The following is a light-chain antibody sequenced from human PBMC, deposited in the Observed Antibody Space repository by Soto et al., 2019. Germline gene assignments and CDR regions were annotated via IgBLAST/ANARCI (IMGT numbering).Light chain of an antibody. J-gene: IGLJ2*01. Sequence: QAVVTQEPSLTVSPGGTVTLTCGSSTGAVTSGHYPYWFQQKPGQAPRTLIYDTSNKHSWTPARFSGSLLGGKAALTLSGAQPEDEAEYYCLLSGVVFGGGTQLTVL. CDR2: DTS. CDR3: LLSGVV. CDR1: TGAVTSGHY. V-gene: IGLV7-46*01.